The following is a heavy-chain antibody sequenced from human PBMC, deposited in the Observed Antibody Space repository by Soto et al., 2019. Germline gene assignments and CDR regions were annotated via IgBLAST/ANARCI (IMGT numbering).Heavy chain of an antibody. CDR3: AREILYGGNAWWYFDY. CDR1: GGTFSSYA. Sequence: QVQLVQSGAEVKKPGSSVKVSCKASGGTFSSYAISWVRQAPGQGLEWMGGIIPIFGKANYAQKFQGRVTITADESTSTAYMELSSLRSEDTAVYYCAREILYGGNAWWYFDYWGQGTLVTVSS. J-gene: IGHJ4*02. CDR2: IIPIFGKA. V-gene: IGHV1-69*01. D-gene: IGHD2-15*01.